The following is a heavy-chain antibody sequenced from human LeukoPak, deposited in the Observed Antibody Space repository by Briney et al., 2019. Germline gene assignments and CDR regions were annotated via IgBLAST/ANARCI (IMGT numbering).Heavy chain of an antibody. Sequence: PGGSLRLSCAASGFTFSSYSMNWVRQAPGKGLEWVSTISGSGGNTYYADSVKGRFTISRDNAKNTLYLQMNSLRAEDTAMYYCTRILVGGNRAFDIWGQGTMATVSS. D-gene: IGHD2-21*01. CDR1: GFTFSSYS. J-gene: IGHJ3*02. CDR2: ISGSGGNT. V-gene: IGHV3-21*01. CDR3: TRILVGGNRAFDI.